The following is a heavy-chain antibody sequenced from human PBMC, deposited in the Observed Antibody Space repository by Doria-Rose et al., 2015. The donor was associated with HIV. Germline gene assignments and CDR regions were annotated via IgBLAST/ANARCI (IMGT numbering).Heavy chain of an antibody. CDR3: AREFSDCCYFDS. V-gene: IGHV3-48*02. Sequence: LRLSCAASGFTFNPYSMNWVRQSPGKGLEWISYISGTSGTIHYADSVKGRFTISRDNAKNSLYLQMNSLRDEDTAVYYCAREFSDCCYFDSWGQGILVTVSS. CDR2: ISGTSGTI. J-gene: IGHJ4*02. CDR1: GFTFNPYS. D-gene: IGHD2-21*02.